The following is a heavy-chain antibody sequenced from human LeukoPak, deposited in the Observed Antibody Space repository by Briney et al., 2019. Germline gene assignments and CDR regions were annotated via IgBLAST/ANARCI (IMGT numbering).Heavy chain of an antibody. CDR2: IYRGDT. CDR3: ASYYCSSGSCYFDT. D-gene: IGHD2-15*01. CDR1: GFTAGYNY. V-gene: IGHV3-53*01. Sequence: PGGSLRLSCAVSGFTAGYNYMSWVRQAPGKGLGWVSVIYRGDTYYADSVKGRFTTSRDDSKNTVFLQMNRLRAADTAVYFCASYYCSSGSCYFDTWGQGTLVAVSS. J-gene: IGHJ4*02.